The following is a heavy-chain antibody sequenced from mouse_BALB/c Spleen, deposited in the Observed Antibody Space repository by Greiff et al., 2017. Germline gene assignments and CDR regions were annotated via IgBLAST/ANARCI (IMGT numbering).Heavy chain of an antibody. D-gene: IGHD1-1*01. Sequence: EVQLQESGAELVRSGASVKLSCTASGFNIKDYYMHWVKQRPEQGLEWIGWIDPENGNTEYAPKFQGKATMTADTSSNTAYLQLSSLTSEDTAVYYCNPNYSSFAYWGQGTLVTVSA. V-gene: IGHV14-4*02. CDR1: GFNIKDYY. CDR2: IDPENGNT. J-gene: IGHJ3*01. CDR3: NPNYSSFAY.